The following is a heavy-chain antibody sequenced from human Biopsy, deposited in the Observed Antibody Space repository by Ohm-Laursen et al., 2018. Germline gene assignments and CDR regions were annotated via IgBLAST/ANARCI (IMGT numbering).Heavy chain of an antibody. CDR2: LSGRGST. D-gene: IGHD2-15*01. CDR1: RGSINSYL. V-gene: IGHV4-4*07. J-gene: IGHJ4*02. Sequence: SQTLSLTCTVSRGSINSYLWNWIRQPAGKGLEWIGRLSGRGSTNYNPSLRSRVYMSVDTSRNQISLELNSVTAADTAVYYCASLGRYCSGENCYGIDYWGQGTLVTVSS. CDR3: ASLGRYCSGENCYGIDY.